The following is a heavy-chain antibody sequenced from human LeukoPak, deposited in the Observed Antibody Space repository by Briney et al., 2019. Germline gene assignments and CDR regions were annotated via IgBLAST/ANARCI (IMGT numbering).Heavy chain of an antibody. CDR2: IGGSGTKT. CDR3: AREGRYGEPNSYYFDY. CDR1: GFTFTKYA. V-gene: IGHV3-23*01. J-gene: IGHJ4*02. D-gene: IGHD4-17*01. Sequence: GGSLRLSCAASGFTFTKYAMSWVRQAAGKGLEWVSAIGGSGTKTFYAESVKGRFTISRDNSNNILFLQMDSLRAEDTAMYYCAREGRYGEPNSYYFDYWGQGTLVTVSS.